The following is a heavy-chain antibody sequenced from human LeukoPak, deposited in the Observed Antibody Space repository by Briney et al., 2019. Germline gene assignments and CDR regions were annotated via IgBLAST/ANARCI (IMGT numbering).Heavy chain of an antibody. D-gene: IGHD3-22*01. CDR2: ISSSGSTM. V-gene: IGHV3-11*01. CDR3: ARGDPYDSGGYYCDYFDY. CDR1: GITFSDYY. J-gene: IGHJ4*02. Sequence: GGSLRLSCAASGITFSDYYMSGLRQAPGKGLEWVSYISSSGSTMYYADSVKGRFTISRDNAKNSLYLQMNSLRAEDTAVYYCARGDPYDSGGYYCDYFDYWGQGTLVTVSS.